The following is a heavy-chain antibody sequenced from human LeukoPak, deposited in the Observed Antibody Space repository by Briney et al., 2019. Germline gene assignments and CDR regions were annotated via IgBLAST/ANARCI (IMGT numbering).Heavy chain of an antibody. CDR2: ISSSSYI. D-gene: IGHD2-2*01. J-gene: IGHJ5*02. CDR3: AREGYCSSTSCYNNWFDP. CDR1: GFTFSSYS. Sequence: PGGSLRLSCAASGFTFSSYSMNWVRQAPGKGLEWVSSISSSSYIYYADSVKGRFTISRDNAKNSLYLKMNSLRAEDTAVYYCAREGYCSSTSCYNNWFDPWGQGTLVTVSS. V-gene: IGHV3-21*01.